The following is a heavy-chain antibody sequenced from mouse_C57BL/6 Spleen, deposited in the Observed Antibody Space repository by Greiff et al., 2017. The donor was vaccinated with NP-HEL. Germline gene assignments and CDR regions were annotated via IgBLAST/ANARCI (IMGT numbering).Heavy chain of an antibody. CDR2: ISSGSSTI. J-gene: IGHJ1*03. D-gene: IGHD1-1*01. CDR3: ARSHYYGSRGGYFDV. V-gene: IGHV5-17*01. Sequence: EVKLVESGGGLVKPGGSPKLSCAASGFTFSDYGMHWVRQAPEKGLEWVAYISSGSSTIYYADTVKGRFTISRDNAKNTLFLQMTSLRSEDTAMYYCARSHYYGSRGGYFDVWGTGTTVTVSS. CDR1: GFTFSDYG.